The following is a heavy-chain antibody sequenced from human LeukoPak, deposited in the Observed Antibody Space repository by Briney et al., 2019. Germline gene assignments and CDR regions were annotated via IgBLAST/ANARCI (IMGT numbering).Heavy chain of an antibody. V-gene: IGHV3-21*01. J-gene: IGHJ4*02. D-gene: IGHD6-13*01. CDR2: ISSSSSYI. CDR1: GLTFSSYS. CDR3: ARSSGNIAAAGSYLLL. Sequence: GGSLRLSCAASGLTFSSYSMNWVRQAPGKGLEWVSSISSSSSYIYYADSVKGRFTISRDDAKNSLYLQMNTLRAEDTAVYYCARSSGNIAAAGSYLLLWGQGTLVTVSS.